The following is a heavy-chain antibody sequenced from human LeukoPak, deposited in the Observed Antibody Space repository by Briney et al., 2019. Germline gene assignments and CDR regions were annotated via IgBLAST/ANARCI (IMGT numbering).Heavy chain of an antibody. CDR3: AREGYGGNSFPAFDI. Sequence: SQTLSLTCAVSGVSISSGGYSWSWLRQPPGKGLEWIEYIYHSGSTYYNPSLKSRVTISVDRSKNQFSLKLSSVTAADTAVYYCAREGYGGNSFPAFDIWGQGTMVTVSS. CDR1: GVSISSGGYS. J-gene: IGHJ3*02. CDR2: IYHSGST. D-gene: IGHD4-23*01. V-gene: IGHV4-30-2*01.